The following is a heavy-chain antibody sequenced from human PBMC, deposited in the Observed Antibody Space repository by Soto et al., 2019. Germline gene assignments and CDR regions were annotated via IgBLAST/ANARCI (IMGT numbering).Heavy chain of an antibody. V-gene: IGHV1-18*01. D-gene: IGHD1-26*01. CDR3: AKMGASYYRIVYYFDS. Sequence: QVQLLQSGAEVKKPRASVKVSCKASGYSFISYGLSWVRQAPGQGLEWMGWISTHSGNTNYAQKVQGRVTMTTDPSTSTAYMELRSLRSADTAVYYCAKMGASYYRIVYYFDSWVQGNLVTVSS. CDR1: GYSFISYG. CDR2: ISTHSGNT. J-gene: IGHJ4*02.